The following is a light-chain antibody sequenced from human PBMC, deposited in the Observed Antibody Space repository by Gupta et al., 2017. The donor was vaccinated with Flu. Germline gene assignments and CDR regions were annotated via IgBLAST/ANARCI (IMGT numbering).Light chain of an antibody. J-gene: IGKJ2*01. CDR2: AAT. CDR3: RQHDDFLYT. CDR1: QDIDDD. Sequence: ETTLRKSQTFMSATPGDKVNIPCKASQDIDDDMNYYQQKPGEATIFIFRAATTLVPVIQPLCSSSGYRTVFTLTINSIESEVAAYYFCRQHDDFLYTFGQGTKVEIK. V-gene: IGKV5-2*01.